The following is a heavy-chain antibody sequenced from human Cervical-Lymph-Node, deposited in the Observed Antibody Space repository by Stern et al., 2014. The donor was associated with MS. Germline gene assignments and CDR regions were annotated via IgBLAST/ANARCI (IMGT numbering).Heavy chain of an antibody. D-gene: IGHD2-21*01. Sequence: EVQLVESGAEVKQPGESLKISCKISGYSLNSYWIRWVRQMPGKGLEWVGVIYPGDYDSRYNPSFQGQVSMSVDRSTSTAYLHWSTLKAADSAIYYCARRGWGALLWYFDSWGQGTLVTVSS. CDR2: IYPGDYDS. V-gene: IGHV5-51*01. CDR3: ARRGWGALLWYFDS. CDR1: GYSLNSYW. J-gene: IGHJ4*02.